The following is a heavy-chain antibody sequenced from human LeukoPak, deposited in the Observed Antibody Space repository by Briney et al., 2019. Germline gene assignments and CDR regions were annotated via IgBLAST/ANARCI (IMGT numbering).Heavy chain of an antibody. Sequence: QSGGSLRLSCAASGFTFSTYAMSWVRQAPGKGLEWVSVISGSGSSTHYADSVKGRFTISRDNSKNTLYLQMNSLRAEDTAVYYCAKEMATIRAFDFWGRGTMVTVSS. J-gene: IGHJ3*01. CDR2: ISGSGSST. D-gene: IGHD5-24*01. CDR3: AKEMATIRAFDF. CDR1: GFTFSTYA. V-gene: IGHV3-23*01.